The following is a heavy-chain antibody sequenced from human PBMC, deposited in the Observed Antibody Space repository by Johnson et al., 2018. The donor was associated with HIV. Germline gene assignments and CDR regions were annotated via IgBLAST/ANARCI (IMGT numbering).Heavy chain of an antibody. D-gene: IGHD7-27*01. V-gene: IGHV3-23*04. CDR2: ISGSGGST. CDR1: GFTFDDYA. J-gene: IGHJ3*02. Sequence: MQLVESGGGLVQPGRSLRLSCAASGFTFDDYAMHWVRQAPGKGLVWVSAISGSGGSTYYADSVKGRFTISRDNSKNTLYLQMNSLRAEDTAVYYCASDWGSRHAFDIWGQGTMVTVSS. CDR3: ASDWGSRHAFDI.